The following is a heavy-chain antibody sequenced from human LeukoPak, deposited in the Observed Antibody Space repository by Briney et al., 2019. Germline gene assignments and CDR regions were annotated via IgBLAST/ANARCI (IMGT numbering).Heavy chain of an antibody. CDR1: GFTLSDYA. D-gene: IGHD1-7*01. Sequence: AGGAPRLSCAAPGFTLSDYAMHWGRPAPGKGVEWVAVISKDGSDKYYPGSVRGRFTISRDNSKNTIYLQMDSLRAEDTAIYYCARDYWWNYDYWGQGTLVTVSS. CDR2: ISKDGSDK. CDR3: ARDYWWNYDY. J-gene: IGHJ4*02. V-gene: IGHV3-30-3*01.